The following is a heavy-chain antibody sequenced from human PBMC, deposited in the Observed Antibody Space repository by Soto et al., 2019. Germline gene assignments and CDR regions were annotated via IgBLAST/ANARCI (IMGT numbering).Heavy chain of an antibody. Sequence: ASVKVSCKASGYTFTGYYMHWVRQAPGQGLEWMGWINPNSGGTNYAQKFQGRVTMTRDTSISTAYMELSRLRSDDTAVYYCARAARIVGATTDCFEPWGQGTLVTFSS. V-gene: IGHV1-2*02. CDR2: INPNSGGT. D-gene: IGHD1-26*01. J-gene: IGHJ5*02. CDR3: ARAARIVGATTDCFEP. CDR1: GYTFTGYY.